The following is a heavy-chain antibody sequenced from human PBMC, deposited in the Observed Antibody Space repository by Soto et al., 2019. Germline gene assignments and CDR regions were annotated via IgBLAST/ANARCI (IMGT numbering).Heavy chain of an antibody. D-gene: IGHD2-2*01. CDR2: ISAYNGNT. V-gene: IGHV1-18*01. CDR3: AREWGLSLAQLHHGMDV. J-gene: IGHJ6*02. CDR1: GYTFTSYG. Sequence: QVQLVQSGAEVKKPGASVKVSCKASGYTFTSYGISWVRQDPGQVLEWMGWISAYNGNTNYPEKLQDKVTMTTDTSTSTAYMELRSLRSDDTAVYYCAREWGLSLAQLHHGMDVWGQGTTVTVSS.